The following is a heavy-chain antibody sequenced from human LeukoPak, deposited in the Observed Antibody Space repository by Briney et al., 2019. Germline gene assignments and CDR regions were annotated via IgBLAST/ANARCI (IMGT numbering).Heavy chain of an antibody. Sequence: GGSLRLSCAASGFTFSSYAMHWVRQAPGKGLEWVAVISYDGSNKYYADSVKGRFTTSRDNSKNTLYLQMNSLRAEDTAVYYCTRGISGYLDYWGQGTLVTVSS. CDR2: ISYDGSNK. V-gene: IGHV3-30*01. CDR3: TRGISGYLDY. J-gene: IGHJ4*02. D-gene: IGHD6-19*01. CDR1: GFTFSSYA.